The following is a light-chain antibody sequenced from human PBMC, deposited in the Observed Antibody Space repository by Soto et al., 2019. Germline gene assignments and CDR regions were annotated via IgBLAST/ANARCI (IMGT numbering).Light chain of an antibody. CDR3: QQYNDWPPT. V-gene: IGKV3-15*01. CDR1: QSVSSN. J-gene: IGKJ1*01. Sequence: EMMMTQSPATLSVSPGERAXLSCRASQSVSSNLAWYQQRPGQAPRLLVYGASTRATGIPARFSGSGSATDFTLTISSLQSGDFAVYYCQQYNDWPPTFGQGTKVDIK. CDR2: GAS.